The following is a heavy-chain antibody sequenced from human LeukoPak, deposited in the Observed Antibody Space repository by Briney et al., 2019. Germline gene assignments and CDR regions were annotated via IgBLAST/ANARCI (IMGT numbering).Heavy chain of an antibody. D-gene: IGHD3-3*01. V-gene: IGHV3-9*01. J-gene: IGHJ6*02. CDR1: GFTFGDYA. CDR3: AKDSLICEVVTQWGGMDG. Sequence: GGSLRLSCAASGFTFGDYAMHWVRQAPGKGLEWVSGINCNSNSIGCADSVKGRFTISRDHAKNSLYLQMDSLGAEDTALYYCAKDSLICEVVTQWGGMDGWGQGTTVTVSS. CDR2: INCNSNSI.